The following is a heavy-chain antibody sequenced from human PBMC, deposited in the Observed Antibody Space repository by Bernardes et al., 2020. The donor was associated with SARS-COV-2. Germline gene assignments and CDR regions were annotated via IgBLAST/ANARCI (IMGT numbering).Heavy chain of an antibody. V-gene: IGHV3-23*01. CDR1: GFTFDGYA. CDR3: AKRRVEWELLHYFDS. J-gene: IGHJ4*02. Sequence: GGSLRLSCSASGFTFDGYAMNWVRQAPGKGLEWVSTITDSGDSTYYADSVKGRFTISRDNSKDRLYLQMNSLRAEDTAVYFCAKRRVEWELLHYFDSWGQGTLVTVSS. D-gene: IGHD1-26*01. CDR2: ITDSGDST.